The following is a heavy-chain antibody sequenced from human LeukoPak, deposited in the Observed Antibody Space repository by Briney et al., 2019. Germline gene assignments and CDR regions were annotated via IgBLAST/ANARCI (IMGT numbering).Heavy chain of an antibody. V-gene: IGHV4-34*01. D-gene: IGHD3-10*01. CDR2: INHSGST. CDR3: ARYPNLYYYGSGSYYGYFDY. J-gene: IGHJ4*02. CDR1: GGSFSGYY. Sequence: SETLSLTCAVYGGSFSGYYWSWIRQPPGKGLEWIGEINHSGSTNYNPSLKSRVTISVDTSKNQFSLKLSSVTAADTAVYYCARYPNLYYYGSGSYYGYFDYWGQGTLVTVSS.